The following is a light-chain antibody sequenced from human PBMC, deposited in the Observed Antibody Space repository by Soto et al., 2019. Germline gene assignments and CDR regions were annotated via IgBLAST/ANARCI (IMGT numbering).Light chain of an antibody. CDR3: ATWDNSLSGWL. CDR2: SDD. Sequence: QSVLTQAPSASGTPGQTITNSCSGATSNIGATPVGWFQQLPGSAPILLIYSDDQRPSGVPDRISGSKSGTSASLAIRGLQSEDQADYYCATWDNSLSGWLFGGGTKLTVL. V-gene: IGLV1-44*01. J-gene: IGLJ3*02. CDR1: TSNIGATP.